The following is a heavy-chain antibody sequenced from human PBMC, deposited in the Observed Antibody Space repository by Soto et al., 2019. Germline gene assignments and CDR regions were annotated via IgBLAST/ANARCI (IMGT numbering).Heavy chain of an antibody. D-gene: IGHD2-15*01. CDR2: INHSGVT. CDR3: AGGDIVGEYGMDV. V-gene: IGHV4-34*01. CDR1: GGSFRAYY. Sequence: AETLSLTCAVYGGSFRAYYWRWIRQPPGKGLDWIGEINHSGVTIYNPSLKTRVTISVDTSKSQFSLTLTSVTAADRAVYYCAGGDIVGEYGMDVWGQGTTVTVS. J-gene: IGHJ6*02.